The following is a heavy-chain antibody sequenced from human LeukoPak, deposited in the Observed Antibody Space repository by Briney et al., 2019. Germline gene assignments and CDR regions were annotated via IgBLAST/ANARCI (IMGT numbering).Heavy chain of an antibody. CDR1: GFTFSSYS. Sequence: PGGSLRLSCAASGFTFSSYSMNWVRQAPGKGLEWVSSISSSSSYIYYADPVKGRFTISRDNAKNSLYLQMNSLRAEDTAVYYCARDRSNSYAADAFDIWGQGTMVTVSS. V-gene: IGHV3-21*01. D-gene: IGHD5-18*01. CDR3: ARDRSNSYAADAFDI. CDR2: ISSSSSYI. J-gene: IGHJ3*02.